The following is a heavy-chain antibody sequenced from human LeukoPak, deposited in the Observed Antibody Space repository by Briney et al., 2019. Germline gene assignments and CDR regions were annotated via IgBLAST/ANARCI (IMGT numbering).Heavy chain of an antibody. D-gene: IGHD4/OR15-4a*01. CDR2: INPNSGDT. Sequence: ASVKVSCKASGYTFTGYYMHWVRQAPGQGLEWMGWINPNSGDTNYAQKFQGRVTMTRDTSISTAYMELSRLRSDDTAVYYCVRQVDYDQFDYWGQGILVTVSS. J-gene: IGHJ4*02. CDR1: GYTFTGYY. CDR3: VRQVDYDQFDY. V-gene: IGHV1-2*02.